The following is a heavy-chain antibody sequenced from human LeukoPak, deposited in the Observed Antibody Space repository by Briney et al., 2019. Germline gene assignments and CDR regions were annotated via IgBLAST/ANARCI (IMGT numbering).Heavy chain of an antibody. Sequence: ASVKVSCKPSGYNFLSYTMHWLRQAPGQSPEWMGSINGDNGNTRYSEKFQDRVTFTRNTSASSAYMELSSPRFEDTAVYYCARSSSGTYHYWGQGTLVTVSS. CDR1: GYNFLSYT. J-gene: IGHJ4*02. V-gene: IGHV1-3*01. D-gene: IGHD3-10*01. CDR3: ARSSSGTYHY. CDR2: INGDNGNT.